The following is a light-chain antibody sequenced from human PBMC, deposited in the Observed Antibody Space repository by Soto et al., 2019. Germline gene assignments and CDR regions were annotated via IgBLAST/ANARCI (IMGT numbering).Light chain of an antibody. CDR2: WAS. V-gene: IGKV4-1*01. CDR3: QQYYSTPCT. CDR1: QSVLYSSNNKNC. J-gene: IGKJ1*01. Sequence: DIVMTQSPDSLAVSLGERATINCKSSQSVLYSSNNKNCLAWYQQKPGQPPKLLIYWASTRESGVPDRFSGSGSGTDFTLTISSLQAEDVAVYYCQQYYSTPCTFGQGTKVEIK.